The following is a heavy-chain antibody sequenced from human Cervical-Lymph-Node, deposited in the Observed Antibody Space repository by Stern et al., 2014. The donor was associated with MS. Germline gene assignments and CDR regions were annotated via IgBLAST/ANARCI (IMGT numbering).Heavy chain of an antibody. J-gene: IGHJ4*02. CDR1: GDSITSYS. CDR2: IYSSGRS. Sequence: VQLQESGPELMKPSATLSLTCNVSGDSITSYSWSWIRQPPGKGLEWIGYIYSSGRSNYNPSLKGRITMSVDTSKNQFSLKLSSVTTADTAVYYCARDVGDGKFGELSRFDYWGQGTLVTVSS. D-gene: IGHD3-10*01. V-gene: IGHV4-59*01. CDR3: ARDVGDGKFGELSRFDY.